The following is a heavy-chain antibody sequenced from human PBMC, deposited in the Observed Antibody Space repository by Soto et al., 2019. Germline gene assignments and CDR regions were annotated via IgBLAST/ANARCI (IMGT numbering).Heavy chain of an antibody. V-gene: IGHV4-31*03. CDR1: GGSISSGGHY. J-gene: IGHJ4*02. CDR2: IYYSGST. Sequence: SETLSLTCTVSGGSISSGGHYWSWIRQHPGKGLEWIGYIYYSGSTYYNPSLKSRVTISVDTSKNQFSLKLSSVTAADTAVYYCARGDYGDYWYYFGYWGQGTLVSVSS. D-gene: IGHD4-17*01. CDR3: ARGDYGDYWYYFGY.